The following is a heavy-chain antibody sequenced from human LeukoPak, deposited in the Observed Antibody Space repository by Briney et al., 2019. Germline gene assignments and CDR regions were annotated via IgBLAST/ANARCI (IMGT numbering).Heavy chain of an antibody. CDR3: ARAPRPGGSYDSSGYQYYFDY. J-gene: IGHJ4*02. CDR1: GFTVSSNY. V-gene: IGHV3-53*01. D-gene: IGHD3-22*01. Sequence: PGGSLRLSCAASGFTVSSNYMSWVRQAPGKGLEWVSVIYSGGSTYYADSVKGRFTISRDNSKNTLYLQMNSLRAEDTAVYYCARAPRPGGSYDSSGYQYYFDYWGQGTLVTVSS. CDR2: IYSGGST.